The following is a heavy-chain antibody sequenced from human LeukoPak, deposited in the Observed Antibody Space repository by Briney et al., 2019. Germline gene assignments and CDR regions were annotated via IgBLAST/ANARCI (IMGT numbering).Heavy chain of an antibody. V-gene: IGHV3-33*01. CDR2: IWYDGSNK. CDR3: AGGPVPVSRLYYYGMDV. Sequence: GGSLRLSCAASGFAFSSYGMHWVRQAPGKGLEWGAVIWYDGSNKYYVDSVKGRFTISRDNSKNTLYLQMNSLRAEDTAVYYCAGGPVPVSRLYYYGMDVWGQGTTVTVSS. D-gene: IGHD2-2*01. J-gene: IGHJ6*02. CDR1: GFAFSSYG.